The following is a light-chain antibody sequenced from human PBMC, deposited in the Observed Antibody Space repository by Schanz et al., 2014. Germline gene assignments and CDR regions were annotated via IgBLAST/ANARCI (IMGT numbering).Light chain of an antibody. CDR3: SSYAGSHNYV. V-gene: IGLV2-11*01. J-gene: IGLJ1*01. CDR1: SSDVGSYDY. CDR2: NVN. Sequence: QSALIQPPSVSGSPGQSVTISCTGTSSDVGSYDYVSWYQQHPGTVPKPMIYNVNTRPSGVPDRFSGSKSGNTASMTISGLQAEDEADFYCSSYAGSHNYVFGTGTKLTVL.